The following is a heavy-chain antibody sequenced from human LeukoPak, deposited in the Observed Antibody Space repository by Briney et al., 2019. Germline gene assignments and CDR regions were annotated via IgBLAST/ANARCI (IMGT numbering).Heavy chain of an antibody. J-gene: IGHJ4*02. CDR3: ARGGGYASPIGY. CDR2: IYHSGST. D-gene: IGHD5-12*01. V-gene: IGHV4-59*01. CDR1: GGSISTYY. Sequence: SETLSLTCTLSGGSISTYYWNWIRQPPGKGREWIGYIYHSGSTNYNPSLKSRVTISVNTSNNQFSLKLSSVTAADTAVYYCARGGGYASPIGYWGQGALVTVSS.